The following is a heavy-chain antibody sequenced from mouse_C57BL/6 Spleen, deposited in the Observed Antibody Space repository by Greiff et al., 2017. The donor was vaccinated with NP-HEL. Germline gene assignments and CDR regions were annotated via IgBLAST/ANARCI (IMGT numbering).Heavy chain of an antibody. CDR1: GYTFTSYT. Sequence: QVQLQQSGAELARPGASVKMSCKASGYTFTSYTMHWVKQRPGQGLEWIGYINPSSGYTKYNQKFKDKATLTADKSSITAYMQLSSLTSEDSAVYYCAREALRYYAMDYWGQGTSVTVSS. CDR3: AREALRYYAMDY. CDR2: INPSSGYT. D-gene: IGHD1-2*01. J-gene: IGHJ4*01. V-gene: IGHV1-4*01.